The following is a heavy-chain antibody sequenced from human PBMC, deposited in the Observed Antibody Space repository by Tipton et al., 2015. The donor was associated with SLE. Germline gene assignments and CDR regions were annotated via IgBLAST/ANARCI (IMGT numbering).Heavy chain of an antibody. CDR3: AKHAGLRIAVAGSPLYFDY. CDR2: ISGSGGST. V-gene: IGHV3-23*01. J-gene: IGHJ4*02. Sequence: SLRLSCAASGFTFSSYAMSWVRQAPGKGLEWVSAISGSGGSTYYADSVKGRFTISRDNSKNTLYLQMNSLRAEDTAVYYCAKHAGLRIAVAGSPLYFDYWGQVTLLFVSS. CDR1: GFTFSSYA. D-gene: IGHD6-19*01.